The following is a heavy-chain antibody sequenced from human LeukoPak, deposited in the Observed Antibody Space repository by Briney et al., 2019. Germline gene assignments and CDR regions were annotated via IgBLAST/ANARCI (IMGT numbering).Heavy chain of an antibody. CDR3: AKDFGGSEYEWYFDL. J-gene: IGHJ2*01. CDR1: GFTFSSYA. V-gene: IGHV3-23*01. D-gene: IGHD3-16*01. CDR2: ISGSGDST. Sequence: GGSLRLSCAASGFTFSSYAMSWVRQAPGKGLEWVSAISGSGDSTYYADSVKGRFTISRDNSRNILYLQMNSLRAEDTAIYYWAKDFGGSEYEWYFDLWGRGNVVTGSS.